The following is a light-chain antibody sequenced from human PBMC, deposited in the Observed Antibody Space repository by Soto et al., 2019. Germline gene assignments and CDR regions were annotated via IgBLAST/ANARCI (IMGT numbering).Light chain of an antibody. V-gene: IGLV2-14*01. CDR1: SSDVGGYNY. CDR3: SSYRTGGPFV. CDR2: EVS. J-gene: IGLJ1*01. Sequence: QSALTQPASVSGSPGQSIAISCTGTSSDVGGYNYVSWYQQLPGKAHKLLISEVSNRPSGVSHRFSGSKSGNTASLTISGLQAEDEADYYCSSYRTGGPFVFGTGTKVTVL.